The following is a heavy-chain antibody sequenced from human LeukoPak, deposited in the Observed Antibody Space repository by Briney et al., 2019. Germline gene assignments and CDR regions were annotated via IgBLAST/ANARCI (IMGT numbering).Heavy chain of an antibody. J-gene: IGHJ5*02. V-gene: IGHV4-61*02. Sequence: LSQTLSLTCTVSGASISSGGYYWSWLRQPAGKGLEWVGRVYTGGSTNYNPSLESRVTISVDTSKNQFSLRLTSVTAADTAVYYCARTSTITTAFDPWGQGTLVTVSS. CDR1: GASISSGGYY. CDR3: ARTSTITTAFDP. CDR2: VYTGGST. D-gene: IGHD4-11*01.